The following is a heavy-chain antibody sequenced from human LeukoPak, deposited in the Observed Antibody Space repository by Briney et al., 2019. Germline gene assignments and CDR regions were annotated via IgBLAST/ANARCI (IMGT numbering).Heavy chain of an antibody. Sequence: GGSLNLSCAASGFTFSGSAMHWVRQASGKGLEWVGRIRSKADSYATAYSASVKGRFTISRDDSKNTAYLQMNSLKTEDTAVYYCSRHPQTGDTFDFWGQGTMVTVSS. V-gene: IGHV3-73*01. CDR1: GFTFSGSA. CDR2: IRSKADSYAT. CDR3: SRHPQTGDTFDF. D-gene: IGHD7-27*01. J-gene: IGHJ3*01.